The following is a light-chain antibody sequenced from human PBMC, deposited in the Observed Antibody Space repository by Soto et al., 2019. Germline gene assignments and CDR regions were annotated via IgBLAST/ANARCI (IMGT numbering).Light chain of an antibody. J-gene: IGKJ3*01. V-gene: IGKV3-20*01. CDR2: GAS. CDR1: QSVSNNY. CDR3: QQYGTSWVT. Sequence: EIVLPQSPVTLSLSPGERATLSCMCSQSVSNNYLAWYQQKPGQAPRLLIYGASNRATGIPDRFSGSGSGTDFTLTISRLEPEDFAVYYCQQYGTSWVTFGPGTKVDIK.